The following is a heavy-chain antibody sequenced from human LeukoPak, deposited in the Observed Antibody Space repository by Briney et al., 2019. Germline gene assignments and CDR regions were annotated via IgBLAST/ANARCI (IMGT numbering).Heavy chain of an antibody. CDR1: GYSFTNYW. J-gene: IGHJ4*02. CDR3: ARLSIMGATLNHFDY. D-gene: IGHD1-26*01. Sequence: KPGASLKISCEASGYSFTNYWIAWVRQMPGKGLEWMGIIYPGDSDTRYSPPFQGQVTISADKSISTAYLQWISLRASDTAMYYCARLSIMGATLNHFDYWGQGTLVTVSS. CDR2: IYPGDSDT. V-gene: IGHV5-51*01.